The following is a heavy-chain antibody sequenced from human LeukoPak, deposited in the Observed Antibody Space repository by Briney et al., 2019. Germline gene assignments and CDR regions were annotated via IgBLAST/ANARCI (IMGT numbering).Heavy chain of an antibody. D-gene: IGHD3-22*01. Sequence: SETLSLTCTVSGDSVSSNYWSWIRQPPGKGLEWLGYFYSRTSVTSNPSLQGRVTMSSDTAKNQFSLRLTSVTAADTAVYYCAKVGHYTDSSGYYYLDYWGQGTLVTVSS. V-gene: IGHV4-59*02. CDR1: GDSVSSNY. CDR2: FYSRTSV. CDR3: AKVGHYTDSSGYYYLDY. J-gene: IGHJ4*02.